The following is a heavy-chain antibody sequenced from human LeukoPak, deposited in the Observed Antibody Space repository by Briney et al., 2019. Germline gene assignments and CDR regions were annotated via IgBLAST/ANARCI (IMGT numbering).Heavy chain of an antibody. V-gene: IGHV3-30*03. CDR3: ARDPADSSGYGY. D-gene: IGHD3-22*01. CDR1: GFTFSSYG. CDR2: ISYDGSNK. Sequence: GGSLRLSCAASGFTFSSYGMHWVRQAPGKGLEWVAVISYDGSNKYYADSVKGRFTISRDNSKNTLYLQMNSLRAEDTAVYYCARDPADSSGYGYWGQGTLVTVSS. J-gene: IGHJ4*02.